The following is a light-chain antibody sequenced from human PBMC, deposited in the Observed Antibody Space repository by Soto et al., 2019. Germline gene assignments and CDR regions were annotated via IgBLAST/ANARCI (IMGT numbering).Light chain of an antibody. CDR1: QSISSW. J-gene: IGKJ1*01. CDR3: QQYNDNWT. Sequence: DIRMTQSPSTLSASVGDRVTITCRASQSISSWLAWYQQKPGKAPKLLIYKASSLESGVPSSFSGSGSGTEFTLAISSLQPDDSATYYCQQYNDNWTFGQGTKVEIK. V-gene: IGKV1-5*03. CDR2: KAS.